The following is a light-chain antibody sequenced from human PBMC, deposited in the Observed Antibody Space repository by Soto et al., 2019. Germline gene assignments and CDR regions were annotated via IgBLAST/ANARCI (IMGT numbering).Light chain of an antibody. CDR3: QKYWDTPWK. CDR2: WAS. Sequence: DIVMTQSPDSRAVSLGERATIKGTSSQSLLYNVNNKNYLGWYQQKAGQPPKLLLYWASYRESGVPDRFSGSGSGTDFALTISSLQAEDVAVYYCQKYWDTPWKCGQGNKGAIK. CDR1: QSLLYNVNNKNY. V-gene: IGKV4-1*01. J-gene: IGKJ1*01.